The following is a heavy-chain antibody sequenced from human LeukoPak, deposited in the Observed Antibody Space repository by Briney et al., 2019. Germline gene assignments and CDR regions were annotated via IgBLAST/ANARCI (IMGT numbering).Heavy chain of an antibody. J-gene: IGHJ4*02. CDR1: GGTFKNTA. Sequence: SVKVSCKASGGTFKNTAITWVRQAPGQGLEWMGRIIPIVGITNYAQKLQGRVTIIADKSTSTAYMELSSLRSEDTAVYYCAKDQGTGDPADYWGQGTLVTVSS. D-gene: IGHD7-27*01. V-gene: IGHV1-69*04. CDR3: AKDQGTGDPADY. CDR2: IIPIVGIT.